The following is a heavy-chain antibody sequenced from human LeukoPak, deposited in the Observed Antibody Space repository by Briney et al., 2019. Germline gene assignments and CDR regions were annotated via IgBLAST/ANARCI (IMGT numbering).Heavy chain of an antibody. D-gene: IGHD6-19*01. CDR2: EYYRTMWCQ. Sequence: SQTLSLTCAISGGFVSSNSASWSWIRQSASRGLGWLGREYYRTMWCQYFEVPVKSRITINPDTSKNQSSHQLNSVTPAEKAVYYCASFAVAERSFDYWGQGTLVTVSS. CDR3: ASFAVAERSFDY. V-gene: IGHV6-1*01. CDR1: GGFVSSNSAS. J-gene: IGHJ4*02.